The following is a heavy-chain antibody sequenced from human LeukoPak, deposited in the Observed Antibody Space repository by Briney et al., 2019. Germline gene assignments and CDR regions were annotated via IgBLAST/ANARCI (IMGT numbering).Heavy chain of an antibody. CDR1: GGSISSYY. J-gene: IGHJ3*02. D-gene: IGHD1-26*01. CDR3: ARAITLRMGAHDAFDI. CDR2: IYTSGST. Sequence: PSETLSLTCTVSGGSISSYYWSWIRQPAGKGLEWIGHIYTSGSTNYNPSLKSRVTMSVDTSKNQFSLKLNSVTAADSAVYYCARAITLRMGAHDAFDIWGQGTMVTVSS. V-gene: IGHV4-4*07.